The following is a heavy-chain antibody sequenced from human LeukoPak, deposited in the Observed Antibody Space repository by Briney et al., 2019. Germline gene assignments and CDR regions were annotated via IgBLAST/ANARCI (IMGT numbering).Heavy chain of an antibody. CDR3: ARDWSSGWYSYYYYGMDV. Sequence: GGSLRLSCAASGFTFSSYAMHWVRQAPGKGLEWVAVISYDGSNKYYADSVKGRFTISRDNSKNTLYLQMNSLRAEDTAVYYCARDWSSGWYSYYYYGMDVWGQGTTVTVSS. J-gene: IGHJ6*02. V-gene: IGHV3-30-3*01. D-gene: IGHD6-19*01. CDR1: GFTFSSYA. CDR2: ISYDGSNK.